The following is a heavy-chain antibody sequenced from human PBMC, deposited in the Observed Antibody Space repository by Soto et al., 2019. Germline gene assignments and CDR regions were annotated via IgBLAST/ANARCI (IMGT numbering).Heavy chain of an antibody. V-gene: IGHV4-59*01. J-gene: IGHJ4*02. CDR1: GGSIRDYY. CDR3: ARGRGFCSGASCRGYFEY. D-gene: IGHD2-15*01. Sequence: SETLSLTCTVSGGSIRDYYWSWIRQPLGKGLEWIGNFYYSGSTNYNASLKSRVTISVDTSKNQFSLKLTSVTAADTAVYFCARGRGFCSGASCRGYFEYWGQGTLVTVSS. CDR2: FYYSGST.